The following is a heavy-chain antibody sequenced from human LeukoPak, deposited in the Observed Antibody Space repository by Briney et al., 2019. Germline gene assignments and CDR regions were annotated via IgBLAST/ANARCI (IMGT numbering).Heavy chain of an antibody. V-gene: IGHV3-74*01. D-gene: IGHD6-19*01. CDR2: INSDGSST. CDR3: ARARLAVAGYDY. J-gene: IGHJ4*02. Sequence: QPGGYLRLSCAASGFTFSSYWMHWVRQAPGKGLVWVSRINSDGSSTSYADSVKGRFTISRDNAKNTLYLQMNSLRAEDTAVYYCARARLAVAGYDYWGQGTLVTVSS. CDR1: GFTFSSYW.